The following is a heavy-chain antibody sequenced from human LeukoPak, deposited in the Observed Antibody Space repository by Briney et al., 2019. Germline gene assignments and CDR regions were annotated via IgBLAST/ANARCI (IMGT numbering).Heavy chain of an antibody. D-gene: IGHD4-17*01. CDR2: ISSSSSYI. J-gene: IGHJ4*02. CDR1: GFTFSSSW. V-gene: IGHV3-21*01. CDR3: ARDRVTTSGDY. Sequence: GGSLRLSCAASGFTFSSSWMNWVRQAPGKGLEWVSSISSSSSYIYYADSVKGRFTISRDNAKNSLYLQMNSLRAEDTAVYYCARDRVTTSGDYWGQGTLVTVSS.